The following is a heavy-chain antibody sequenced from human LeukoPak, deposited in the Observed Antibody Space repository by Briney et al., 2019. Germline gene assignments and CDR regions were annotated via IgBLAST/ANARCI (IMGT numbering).Heavy chain of an antibody. CDR3: ARDPGRRGRNHYDSWSGYYTGRAFDI. J-gene: IGHJ3*02. CDR1: GGSFSGYY. Sequence: PSETLSLTCAVYGGSFSGYYWSWIRQPPGKGLEWIGEINHSGSTNYNPSLKSRVTISVDTSKNQFSLKLSSVTAADTAVYYCARDPGRRGRNHYDSWSGYYTGRAFDIWGQGTMITVSS. V-gene: IGHV4-34*01. D-gene: IGHD3-3*01. CDR2: INHSGST.